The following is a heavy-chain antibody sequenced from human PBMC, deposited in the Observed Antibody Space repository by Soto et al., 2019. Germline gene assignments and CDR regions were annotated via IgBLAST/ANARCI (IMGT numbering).Heavy chain of an antibody. CDR2: ISAYNGNK. Sequence: ASVKVSCKASGFTFTSYGFSWVRQAPGQGLEWMGWISAYNGNKNYAQKFQDRVTLTTDTSTSTVYMELRSLISDDTAMYYCARGYPYCSGVNCQIDYWGQGTLVTVSS. J-gene: IGHJ4*02. CDR1: GFTFTSYG. CDR3: ARGYPYCSGVNCQIDY. D-gene: IGHD2-15*01. V-gene: IGHV1-18*01.